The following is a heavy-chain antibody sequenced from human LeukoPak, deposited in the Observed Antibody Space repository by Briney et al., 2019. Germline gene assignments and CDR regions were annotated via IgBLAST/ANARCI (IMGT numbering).Heavy chain of an antibody. CDR2: ITWNSDSI. J-gene: IGHJ6*03. Sequence: GGSLRLSCAASGFIFYDYAIHWVRQAPGKGLEWVSGITWNSDSIDSADSVKGGFTISRDNAKNCLYLQMNSLRAEDLAWYYGAKGGGGRLIYYYYMDVWGKGTTVTVSS. CDR1: GFIFYDYA. V-gene: IGHV3-9*03. D-gene: IGHD3-10*01. CDR3: AKGGGGRLIYYYYMDV.